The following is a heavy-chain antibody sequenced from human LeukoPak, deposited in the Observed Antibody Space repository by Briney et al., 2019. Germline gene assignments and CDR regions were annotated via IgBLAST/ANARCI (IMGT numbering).Heavy chain of an antibody. Sequence: GGSLRLSCAASGFTFSSYAMHWVRQAPGKGLEYVSAISSNGGSTYYANSVKGRFTISRDNSKNTLYLQMGSLRAEDMAAYYCARDLFPVAVGFHFGYWGQGTLVTVSS. CDR1: GFTFSSYA. J-gene: IGHJ4*02. V-gene: IGHV3-64*01. CDR2: ISSNGGST. D-gene: IGHD6-19*01. CDR3: ARDLFPVAVGFHFGY.